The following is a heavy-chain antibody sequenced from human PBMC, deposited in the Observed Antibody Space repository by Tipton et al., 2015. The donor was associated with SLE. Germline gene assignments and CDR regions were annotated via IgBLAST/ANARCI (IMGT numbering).Heavy chain of an antibody. J-gene: IGHJ4*02. CDR1: GGSISSYY. Sequence: TLSLTCIVSGGSISSYYWSWIRQPPGKGLEWIGYIYDSGSTNYNPSLKSRVTISVDTSKNQFSLKLSSVTAADTAVYYCARGGILPSYYFDCWGQGTLVTVSS. D-gene: IGHD3-16*01. CDR3: ARGGILPSYYFDC. V-gene: IGHV4-59*08. CDR2: IYDSGST.